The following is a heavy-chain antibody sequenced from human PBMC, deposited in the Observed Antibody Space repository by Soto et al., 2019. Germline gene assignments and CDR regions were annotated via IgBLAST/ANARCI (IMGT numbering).Heavy chain of an antibody. V-gene: IGHV1-3*01. CDR2: INAGNGNT. D-gene: IGHD3-9*01. CDR1: GYTFTSYA. CDR3: AREGKTGFPCGDWFDP. Sequence: QVQLVQSGAEVKKPGSSVKVSCKASGYTFTSYAMHWVRQAPGQRLEWMGWINAGNGNTKYSQKFQGRVTITRDTSASTAYMELSSLRSDDTAVYYCAREGKTGFPCGDWFDPWGQGTLVTVSS. J-gene: IGHJ5*02.